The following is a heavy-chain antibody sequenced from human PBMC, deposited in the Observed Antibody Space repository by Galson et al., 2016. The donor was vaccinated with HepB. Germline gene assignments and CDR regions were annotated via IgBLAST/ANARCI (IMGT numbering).Heavy chain of an antibody. CDR1: GGSIRNYY. CDR2: TYYNSQWYR. Sequence: ETLSLTCTVSGGSIRNYYWSWIRQSPSRGLEWLGRTYYNSQWYRDFEASVNGRITINPDTPQNQISLQLNSVTPEDTAVYYCVRNYYGSGSYYSSFDIWGQGTTVTVSS. V-gene: IGHV6-1*01. J-gene: IGHJ3*02. CDR3: VRNYYGSGSYYSSFDI. D-gene: IGHD3-10*01.